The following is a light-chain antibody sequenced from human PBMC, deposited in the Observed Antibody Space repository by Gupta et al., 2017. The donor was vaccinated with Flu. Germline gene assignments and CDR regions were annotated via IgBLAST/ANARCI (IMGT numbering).Light chain of an antibody. V-gene: IGKV1-33*01. CDR3: QQDNDFRFT. CDR1: QEISNY. Sequence: DIQLTQSPSSLSASVGDRVTIICQASQEISNYLNWYQQKPGKAPKLLIYHASSLETGVPSRFSGGGSGTDFSFTITSLQPEDVATYYCQQDNDFRFTFGHGTKVDIK. J-gene: IGKJ3*01. CDR2: HAS.